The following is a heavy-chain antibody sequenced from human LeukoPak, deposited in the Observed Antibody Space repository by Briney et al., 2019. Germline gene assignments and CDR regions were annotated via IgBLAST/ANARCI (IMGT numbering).Heavy chain of an antibody. D-gene: IGHD4-17*01. J-gene: IGHJ4*02. CDR3: ARGHTAVTRHFDF. V-gene: IGHV3-21*01. Sequence: GGSLRLSCAASGFTFSRYSMNWVRQAPGKGLEWVSSISISSSYIYYADSVKGRFTMSRDNAKNSLYLQVNSLRAEDTAVYYCARGHTAVTRHFDFWGQGTLVTVSS. CDR2: ISISSSYI. CDR1: GFTFSRYS.